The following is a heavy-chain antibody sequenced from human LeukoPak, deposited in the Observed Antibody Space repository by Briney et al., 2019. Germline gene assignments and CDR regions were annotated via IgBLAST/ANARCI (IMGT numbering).Heavy chain of an antibody. CDR2: IFHSGST. Sequence: SETLSLTCAVSGCSISSGGYSWSWIRQPPGKGLDWIGYIFHSGSTMYSPSLKSRVTISVDRPKNQFSLKLSSVTAADTAVYYCARGPLAYNFGEFDYWGQGALVTVSS. CDR1: GCSISSGGYS. CDR3: ARGPLAYNFGEFDY. D-gene: IGHD5-18*01. V-gene: IGHV4-30-2*01. J-gene: IGHJ4*02.